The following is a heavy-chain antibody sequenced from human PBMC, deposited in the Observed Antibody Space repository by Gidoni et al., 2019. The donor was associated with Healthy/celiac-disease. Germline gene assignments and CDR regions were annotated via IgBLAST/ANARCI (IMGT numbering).Heavy chain of an antibody. CDR3: ARMVDCSGGSCYGAEDYYYGMDV. CDR2: INPNSGGT. Sequence: KVSCKASGYTFTGYYMHWVRQAPGQGLEWMGWINPNSGGTNYAQKFQGWVTMTRDTSISTAYMELSRLRSDDTAVYYCARMVDCSGGSCYGAEDYYYGMDVWGQGTTVTVSS. CDR1: GYTFTGYY. V-gene: IGHV1-2*04. J-gene: IGHJ6*02. D-gene: IGHD2-15*01.